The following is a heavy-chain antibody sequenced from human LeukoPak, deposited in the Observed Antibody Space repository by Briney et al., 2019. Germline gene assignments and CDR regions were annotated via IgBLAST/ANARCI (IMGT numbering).Heavy chain of an antibody. CDR1: GFTFSSYA. V-gene: IGHV3-64*01. CDR3: ARVRYSSSWYEP. CDR2: ISSNGGST. D-gene: IGHD6-13*01. J-gene: IGHJ5*02. Sequence: GGSLRLSCAASGFTFSSYAMHWVRQAPGKGLEYVSAISSNGGSTYYANSVKGRFTISRDNSKNALYLQMNSLRAEDTAVYYCARVRYSSSWYEPWGQGTLVTVSS.